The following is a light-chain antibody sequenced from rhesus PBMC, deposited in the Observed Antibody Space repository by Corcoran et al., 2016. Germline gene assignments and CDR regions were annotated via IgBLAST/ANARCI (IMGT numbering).Light chain of an antibody. CDR1: QGISSW. Sequence: DIQMTQSPSSLSASVGDTVTITCRASQGISSWLAWYQQKPGTAPKLLIYKASSLQSGVPSRFSGSGSGTDYTLTISSLQPEDFATYYCQQYDDLPRTFGQGTKVEIK. CDR3: QQYDDLPRT. V-gene: IGKV1-19*01. CDR2: KAS. J-gene: IGKJ1*01.